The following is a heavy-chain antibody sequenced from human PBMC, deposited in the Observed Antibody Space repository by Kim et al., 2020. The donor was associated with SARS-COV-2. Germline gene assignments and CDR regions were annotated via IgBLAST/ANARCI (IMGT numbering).Heavy chain of an antibody. J-gene: IGHJ4*02. CDR1: GFTFDDYA. V-gene: IGHV3-9*01. CDR2: ISWNSGSI. D-gene: IGHD4-17*01. CDR3: AKTDYGDDFDY. Sequence: GGSLRLSCAASGFTFDDYAMHWVRQAPGKGLEWVSGISWNSGSIGYADSVKGRFTISRDNAKNSLYLQMNSLRAEDTALYYCAKTDYGDDFDYWGQGTLV.